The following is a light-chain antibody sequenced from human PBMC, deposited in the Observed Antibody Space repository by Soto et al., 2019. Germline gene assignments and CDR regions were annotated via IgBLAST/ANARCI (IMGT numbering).Light chain of an antibody. CDR3: SSYTSSPTVI. Sequence: QSALAQPASVSASPGQSITISCTGTSSDVGGYNYVSWYQHHPGKAPKLMIYEVSNRPSGVSNRFSGSKSGNTASLTISGLRAEDEADYYCSSYTSSPTVIFGGGTKVTVL. V-gene: IGLV2-14*01. J-gene: IGLJ2*01. CDR1: SSDVGGYNY. CDR2: EVS.